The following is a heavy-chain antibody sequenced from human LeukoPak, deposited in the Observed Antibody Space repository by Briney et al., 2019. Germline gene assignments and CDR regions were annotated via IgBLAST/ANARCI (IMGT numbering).Heavy chain of an antibody. Sequence: ASVKVSCKASGYTFTSNDINWVRQATGQGLEWMGWLNPNSGNTDYAQKFQGRVTITRNTSINTAYMELTSLTSEDTAVYYCAKMTVSGRDNWFDPWGQGTLVTVSS. J-gene: IGHJ5*02. CDR1: GYTFTSND. CDR3: AKMTVSGRDNWFDP. D-gene: IGHD6-19*01. V-gene: IGHV1-8*01. CDR2: LNPNSGNT.